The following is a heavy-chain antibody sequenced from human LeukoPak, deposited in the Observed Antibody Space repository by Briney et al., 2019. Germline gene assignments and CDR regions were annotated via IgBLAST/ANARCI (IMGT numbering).Heavy chain of an antibody. CDR2: IYTSGST. CDR3: ARGDCGGDCYSEAFDI. CDR1: GGSISSYY. Sequence: PSETLSLTCTVSGGSISSYYWSWIRQPAGKGLEWIGRIYTSGSTNYNPSLQSRVTMSVDTSKNQFPLKLSSVTAADTAVYYCARGDCGGDCYSEAFDIWGQGTMVTVSS. V-gene: IGHV4-4*07. D-gene: IGHD2-21*02. J-gene: IGHJ3*02.